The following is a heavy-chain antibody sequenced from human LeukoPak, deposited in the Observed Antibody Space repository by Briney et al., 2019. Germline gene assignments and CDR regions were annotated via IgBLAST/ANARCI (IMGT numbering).Heavy chain of an antibody. V-gene: IGHV4-28*01. CDR1: GDSISSNYW. CDR3: ARKGSGWYAFDI. Sequence: PSDTLSLTCAVSGDSISSNYWWSLIRQSPEKGLEWIGYIYYSGSTHQNPSLQSRLTMSVDTSKNQFSLKLSSVTAVDTAVYYCARKGSGWYAFDIWGQGTAVTVSS. J-gene: IGHJ3*02. D-gene: IGHD6-19*01. CDR2: IYYSGST.